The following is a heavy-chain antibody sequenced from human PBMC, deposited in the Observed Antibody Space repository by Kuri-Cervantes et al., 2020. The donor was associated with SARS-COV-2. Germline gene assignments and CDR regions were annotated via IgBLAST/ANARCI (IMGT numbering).Heavy chain of an antibody. CDR3: ARQAVAATPGYYYGMDV. V-gene: IGHV1-69*13. D-gene: IGHD2-15*01. CDR1: GYTFTSYA. J-gene: IGHJ6*02. CDR2: IIPIFGTA. Sequence: SVKVSCKASGYTFTSYAISWVRQAPGQGLEWMGGIIPIFGTANYAQKFQGRVTITADESTSTAYMELSSLRSEDTAVYYCARQAVAATPGYYYGMDVWGQGTTVTVSS.